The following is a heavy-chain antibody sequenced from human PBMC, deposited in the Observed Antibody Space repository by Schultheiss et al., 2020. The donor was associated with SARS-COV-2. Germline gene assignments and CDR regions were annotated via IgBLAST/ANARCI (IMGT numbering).Heavy chain of an antibody. Sequence: GGSLRLSCAASGFTFSSYAMSWVRQAPGKGLEWVSAISGSGGSTYYADSVKGRFTISRDNSKNTLYLQMNSLRAEDTAVYYCAKGAERGYCSGGSCYKDYWGQGTLVTVSS. CDR1: GFTFSSYA. V-gene: IGHV3-23*01. CDR3: AKGAERGYCSGGSCYKDY. J-gene: IGHJ4*02. D-gene: IGHD2-15*01. CDR2: ISGSGGST.